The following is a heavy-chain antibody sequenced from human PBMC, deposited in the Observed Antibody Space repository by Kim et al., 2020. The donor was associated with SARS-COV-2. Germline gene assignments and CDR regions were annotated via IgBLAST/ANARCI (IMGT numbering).Heavy chain of an antibody. D-gene: IGHD3-22*01. CDR1: GGSISSSSYY. J-gene: IGHJ3*02. CDR3: ARLRYYDSSGSHVAFDI. CDR2: IYYSGST. Sequence: SETLSLTCTVSGGSISSSSYYWGWIRQPPGKGLEWIGSIYYSGSTYYNPSLKSRVTISVDTSKNQFSLKLSSVTAADTAVYYCARLRYYDSSGSHVAFDIWGQGTMVTVSS. V-gene: IGHV4-39*01.